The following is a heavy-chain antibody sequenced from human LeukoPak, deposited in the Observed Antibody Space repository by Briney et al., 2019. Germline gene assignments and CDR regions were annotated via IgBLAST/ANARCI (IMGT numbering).Heavy chain of an antibody. CDR3: AREGPGNWFDP. V-gene: IGHV3-11*05. J-gene: IGHJ5*02. Sequence: GGSLRLSCAASGFTFSDYYMSWIRQAPGKGLEWVSYISSSSSYTSYADSVKGRFTISRDNAKNSLYLQMNSLRAEDTAVYYCAREGPGNWFDPWGQGTLVTVSS. CDR1: GFTFSDYY. CDR2: ISSSSSYT.